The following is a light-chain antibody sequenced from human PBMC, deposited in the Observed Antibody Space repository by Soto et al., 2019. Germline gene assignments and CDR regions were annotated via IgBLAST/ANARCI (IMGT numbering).Light chain of an antibody. J-gene: IGLJ1*01. Sequence: QSALTQPASVSGSPGQSITISCTGTSSDVGSSDLVSWYQQHPGKAPKLIIFEGSRRPSGVPGRFSGSKSGNTASLTISGLQAEDEADYYCCSFASSTTVYVFGTGTKVTVL. CDR1: SSDVGSSDL. V-gene: IGLV2-23*01. CDR3: CSFASSTTVYV. CDR2: EGS.